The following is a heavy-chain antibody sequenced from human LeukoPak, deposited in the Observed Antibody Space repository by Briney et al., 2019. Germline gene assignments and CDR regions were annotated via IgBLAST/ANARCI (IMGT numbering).Heavy chain of an antibody. V-gene: IGHV4-61*02. CDR2: IYTSGST. CDR3: VRIVVVPAALYYYYMDV. D-gene: IGHD2-2*01. Sequence: SETLSLTCTVSGGSISSGSYYWSWIRQPAGKGLEWIGRIYTSGSTNYNPSLESRVTISVDTSKNQFSLKLSSVTAADTAVYYCVRIVVVPAALYYYYMDVWGKGTTVTVSS. CDR1: GGSISSGSYY. J-gene: IGHJ6*03.